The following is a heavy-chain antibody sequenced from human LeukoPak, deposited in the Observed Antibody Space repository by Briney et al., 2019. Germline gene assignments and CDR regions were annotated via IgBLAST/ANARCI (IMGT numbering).Heavy chain of an antibody. D-gene: IGHD6-19*01. V-gene: IGHV3-30*18. CDR3: AKGVSLYSSGWYET. J-gene: IGHJ5*02. Sequence: GGSLRLSCAASGFTFSSYGIHWVRQAPGKGLEWVAVISYDGSNKYYAASVKGRFTISRDNSKNTLYLQMNSLRAEDTAVYYCAKGVSLYSSGWYETWGQGTLVTVSS. CDR2: ISYDGSNK. CDR1: GFTFSSYG.